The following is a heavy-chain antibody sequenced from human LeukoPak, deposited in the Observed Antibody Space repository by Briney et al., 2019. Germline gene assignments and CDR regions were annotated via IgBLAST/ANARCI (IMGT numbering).Heavy chain of an antibody. V-gene: IGHV4-39*01. CDR1: GGSISSSSYY. Sequence: SETLSLTCTVSGGSISSSSYYWGWIRQPPGKGLEWIGSIYYSGSTYYNPSLKSRVTISVDTSKNQFSLKLSSVTAADTAVYYCARQSISGWRNFDYWGQGSLVTVSS. CDR2: IYYSGST. D-gene: IGHD6-19*01. J-gene: IGHJ4*02. CDR3: ARQSISGWRNFDY.